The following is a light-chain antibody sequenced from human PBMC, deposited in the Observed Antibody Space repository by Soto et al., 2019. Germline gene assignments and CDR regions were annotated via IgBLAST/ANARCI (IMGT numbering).Light chain of an antibody. CDR2: AAS. J-gene: IGKJ5*01. Sequence: DIEMTQSPSFLSASVGHRFTITCRASQGISSYLAWYQQKTGKAPKLLIYAASTLQSGVPSRLSGSGYGTELTLTISSMKNEDFATYYCQQAYSFTITFGHGTRLEIK. V-gene: IGKV1-9*01. CDR1: QGISSY. CDR3: QQAYSFTIT.